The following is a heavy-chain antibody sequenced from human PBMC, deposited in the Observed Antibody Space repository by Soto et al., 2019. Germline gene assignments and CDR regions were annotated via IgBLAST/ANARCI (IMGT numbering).Heavy chain of an antibody. Sequence: ASVKVSCKASGYTFTGYYMHWVRQAPGQGLEWMGWINPNSGGTNCAQKFQGRVTMTRDTSISTAYMELSRLRSDDTAVYYCARVSSSTDYYYYGMDVWGQGTTVTVSS. CDR1: GYTFTGYY. J-gene: IGHJ6*02. V-gene: IGHV1-2*02. CDR2: INPNSGGT. D-gene: IGHD6-6*01. CDR3: ARVSSSTDYYYYGMDV.